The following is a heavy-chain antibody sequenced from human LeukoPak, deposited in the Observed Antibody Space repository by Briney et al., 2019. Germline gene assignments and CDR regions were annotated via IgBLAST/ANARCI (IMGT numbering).Heavy chain of an antibody. D-gene: IGHD6-6*01. Sequence: SVKVSCKASGGTFSSYAISWVRQAPGQGLEWMGGIIPIFGTANYAQKFQGRVTITADESTSTAYMELSSLRSEDTAVYYCARGIAARPGSFDYWGQGTLVTVSS. CDR3: ARGIAARPGSFDY. J-gene: IGHJ4*02. CDR1: GGTFSSYA. CDR2: IIPIFGTA. V-gene: IGHV1-69*01.